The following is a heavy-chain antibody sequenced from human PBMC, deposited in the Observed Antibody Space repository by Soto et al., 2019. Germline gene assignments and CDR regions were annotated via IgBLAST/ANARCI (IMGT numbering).Heavy chain of an antibody. D-gene: IGHD2-2*01. CDR2: ISYDGSNK. CDR3: AKALIVVVPAAPPRYYDYGMDV. V-gene: IGHV3-30*18. J-gene: IGHJ6*02. CDR1: GFPFSIYG. Sequence: GGSLRLSCAASGFPFSIYGMHWVRQAPGKGLEWVAVISYDGSNKYYADSVKGRFTISRDNSKNTLYLQMNSLRAEDTAVYYCAKALIVVVPAAPPRYYDYGMDVWGQGTLVTVSS.